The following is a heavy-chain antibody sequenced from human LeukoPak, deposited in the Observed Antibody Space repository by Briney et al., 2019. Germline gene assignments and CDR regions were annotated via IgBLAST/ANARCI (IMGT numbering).Heavy chain of an antibody. CDR3: TTPSGIAAAGVDY. J-gene: IGHJ4*02. D-gene: IGHD6-13*01. CDR2: ISGSGGTT. V-gene: IGHV3-23*01. Sequence: GGSLRLSCAASGFTFTSYAMSWVRQAPGKGLEWVSAISGSGGTTYYADSVKGRFTISRDNSKNTLYLQMNSLKTEDTAVYYCTTPSGIAAAGVDYWGQGTLVTVSS. CDR1: GFTFTSYA.